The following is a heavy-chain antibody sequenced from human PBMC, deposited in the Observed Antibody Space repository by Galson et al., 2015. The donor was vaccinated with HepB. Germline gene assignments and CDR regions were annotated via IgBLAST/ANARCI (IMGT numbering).Heavy chain of an antibody. Sequence: SLRLSCAASGFTFSSYSMNWVRQAPGKGLEWVSCISSSRYIYYADSVKGRFTTSRDNAKNSLYLQMNSLRGEDTAVYYCARGAVTRPGDFDYWGQGTLVTVSS. CDR1: GFTFSSYS. CDR3: ARGAVTRPGDFDY. J-gene: IGHJ4*02. D-gene: IGHD4-17*01. CDR2: ISSSRYI. V-gene: IGHV3-21*01.